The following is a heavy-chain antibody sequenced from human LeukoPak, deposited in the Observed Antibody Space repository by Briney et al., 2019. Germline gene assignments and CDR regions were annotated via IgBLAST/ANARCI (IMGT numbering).Heavy chain of an antibody. J-gene: IGHJ5*02. D-gene: IGHD4-17*01. CDR2: TSGSGQIT. Sequence: GGSLRLSCAASGFTLGNYAMSWVRQTPGKGLEWVSVTSGSGQITSHAESVKGRFTISRDNAKNSLYLQMNSLRAEDTAVYYCARERYGVGWFDPWGQGTLVTVSS. CDR3: ARERYGVGWFDP. CDR1: GFTLGNYA. V-gene: IGHV3-23*01.